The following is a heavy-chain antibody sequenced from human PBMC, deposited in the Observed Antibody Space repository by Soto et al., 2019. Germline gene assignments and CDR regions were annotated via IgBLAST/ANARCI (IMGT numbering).Heavy chain of an antibody. V-gene: IGHV3-30*18. CDR2: ISYDRSNK. Sequence: QAGGSLRLSCAASGFTFISYSMHWVLQAPGKGLEWVAVISYDRSNKYYADSVKGRFTISRDNSKNTLYLQMNSLRAEEKGVDYCANNYDDSGPHYGMDDWGTVTTVTVSS. D-gene: IGHD4-17*01. CDR1: GFTFISYS. CDR3: ANNYDDSGPHYGMDD. J-gene: IGHJ6*04.